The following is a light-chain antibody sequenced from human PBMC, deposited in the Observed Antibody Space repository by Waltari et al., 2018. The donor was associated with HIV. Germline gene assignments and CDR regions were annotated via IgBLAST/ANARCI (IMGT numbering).Light chain of an antibody. CDR1: QSVFYSSNNKNY. V-gene: IGKV4-1*01. J-gene: IGKJ4*01. CDR3: QQTYTIPPT. CDR2: CAS. Sequence: DIVMTQSPESLAVSLGERATIKCKSSQSVFYSSNNKNYLSWYQQKPGQPPKLIIYCASSRQSGVPDRFSGSGSGTDFTRTISNLQAEDVAVYFCQQTYTIPPTFGGGTKVEIQ.